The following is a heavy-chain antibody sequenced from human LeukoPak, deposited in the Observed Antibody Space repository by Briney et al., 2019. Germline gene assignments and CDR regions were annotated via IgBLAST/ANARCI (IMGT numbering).Heavy chain of an antibody. Sequence: PGGSLRLSCAAAGFTFSNYAMTWVRQAPGKGLEWVSSISGSGGSTYYADSVKGRFTISRDNSKNTLYLQMNSLRAEDTAVYYCAKDLLYSDVWGSYRPNPLDYWGQGTLVTVSS. CDR1: GFTFSNYA. CDR2: ISGSGGST. D-gene: IGHD3-16*02. J-gene: IGHJ4*02. V-gene: IGHV3-23*01. CDR3: AKDLLYSDVWGSYRPNPLDY.